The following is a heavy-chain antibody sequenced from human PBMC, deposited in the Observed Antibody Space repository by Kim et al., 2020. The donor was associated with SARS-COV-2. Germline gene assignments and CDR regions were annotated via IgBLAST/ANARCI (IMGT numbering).Heavy chain of an antibody. CDR2: ISGSGGST. D-gene: IGHD5-18*01. CDR1: GFTFSSYA. CDR3: AGGYSYGYSWPADYYYYYYMDV. Sequence: GGSLRLSCAASGFTFSSYAMSWVRQAPGKGLEWVSAISGSGGSTYYADSVKGRFTISRDNSKNTLYLQMNSLRAEDTAVYYCAGGYSYGYSWPADYYYYYYMDVWGKGTTVTVSS. J-gene: IGHJ6*03. V-gene: IGHV3-23*01.